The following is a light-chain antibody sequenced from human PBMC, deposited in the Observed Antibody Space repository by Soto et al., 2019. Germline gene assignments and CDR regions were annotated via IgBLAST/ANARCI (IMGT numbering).Light chain of an antibody. J-gene: IGLJ2*01. Sequence: QSALTQSPSVSAAPGQKVTIFCSGSSSNIGNNYVSWYQQLPGTAPKLLIYDNNKRPSGIPDRFSGSKSGTSGTLDITGLQTGDEADYYCATWDGSLPGEVFGGGTKVTVL. CDR1: SSNIGNNY. V-gene: IGLV1-51*01. CDR2: DNN. CDR3: ATWDGSLPGEV.